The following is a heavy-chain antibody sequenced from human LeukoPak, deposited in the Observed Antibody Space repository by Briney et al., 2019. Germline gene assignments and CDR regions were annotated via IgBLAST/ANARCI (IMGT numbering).Heavy chain of an antibody. CDR3: TTGIDDEGGY. J-gene: IGHJ4*02. CDR1: GFTYSNVW. V-gene: IGHV3-15*07. D-gene: IGHD3-3*02. CDR2: IKSNAEGGTL. Sequence: GGSLRLSCAASGFTYSNVWMNRVRQAPGKGREWVGRIKSNAEGGTLDYTAAVKGRFTISRDDSKNTLYLQMDSLEVEDTGMYYCTTGIDDEGGYWGQGTLVTVSS.